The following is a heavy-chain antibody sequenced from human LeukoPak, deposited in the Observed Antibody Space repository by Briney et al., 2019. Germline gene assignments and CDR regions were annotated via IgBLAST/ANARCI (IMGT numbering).Heavy chain of an antibody. V-gene: IGHV1-8*03. D-gene: IGHD6-13*01. CDR3: ARVSYIAAAGNYYYYYMDV. J-gene: IGHJ6*03. CDR1: GYTFTSYD. Sequence: ASVKVSCKASGYTFTSYDINWVRQATGQGLEWMGWMNPNSGNTGYAQKFQGRVTITRSTSISTAYMELSSLRSEDTAVYYCARVSYIAAAGNYYYYYMDVWGKGTTVTVSS. CDR2: MNPNSGNT.